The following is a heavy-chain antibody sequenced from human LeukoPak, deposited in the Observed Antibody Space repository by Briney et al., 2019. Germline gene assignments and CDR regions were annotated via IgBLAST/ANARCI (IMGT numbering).Heavy chain of an antibody. CDR3: ARVNSGWYGRLDY. V-gene: IGHV4-4*07. J-gene: IGHJ4*02. CDR1: GASISIYY. CDR2: IYGSESI. Sequence: SETLSLTCTVSGASISIYYWSWIRQPPGKGLEWIGCIYGSESINYNPSLKSRVTMSVDTSKNQFSLKLSSVTAADTAVYYCARVNSGWYGRLDYWGPGTLVTVSS. D-gene: IGHD6-19*01.